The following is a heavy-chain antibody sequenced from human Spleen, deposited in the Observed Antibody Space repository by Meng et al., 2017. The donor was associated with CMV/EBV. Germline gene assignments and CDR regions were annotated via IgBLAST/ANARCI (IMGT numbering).Heavy chain of an antibody. CDR1: GFTFSSYW. CDR3: VRDSMHNPHNYGGNGNYYYYYGMAV. CDR2: IKQDGSET. D-gene: IGHD4-23*01. V-gene: IGHV3-7*01. J-gene: IGHJ6*02. Sequence: GGSLRLSCAASGFTFSSYWMTWVRQAPGKGLEWVANIKQDGSETYYVDSVKGRFTISRDNAKDSLYLHMNSLRAEDTAVYYCVRDSMHNPHNYGGNGNYYYYYGMAVWGQGTTVTVS.